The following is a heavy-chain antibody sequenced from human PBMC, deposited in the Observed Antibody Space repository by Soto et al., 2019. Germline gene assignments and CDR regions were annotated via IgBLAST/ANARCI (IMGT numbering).Heavy chain of an antibody. CDR3: AKSPPYYYDSSGYYYVSVFDY. V-gene: IGHV3-7*03. CDR1: GFTFSSYW. D-gene: IGHD3-22*01. Sequence: PGGSLRLSCVASGFTFSSYWMSWVRQAPGKGLEWVANIKQDGSEKYYVDSVKGRFTISRDNAKNSLYLQMNSLRAEDTAVYYCAKSPPYYYDSSGYYYVSVFDYWGQGTLVTVSS. J-gene: IGHJ4*02. CDR2: IKQDGSEK.